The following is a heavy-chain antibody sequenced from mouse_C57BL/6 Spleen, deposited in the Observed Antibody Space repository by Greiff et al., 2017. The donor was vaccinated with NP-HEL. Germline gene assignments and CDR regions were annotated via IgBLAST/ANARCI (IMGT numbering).Heavy chain of an antibody. J-gene: IGHJ4*01. D-gene: IGHD1-1*01. CDR1: GFSLTSYG. CDR3: ARHNYGSYYAMDY. V-gene: IGHV2-6-1*01. Sequence: VKLQESGPGLVAPSQSLSITCTVSGFSLTSYGVHWVRQPPGKGLEWLVVIWSDGSTTYNSALKSRLSISKDNSKSQVFLKMNSLQTDDTAMYYCARHNYGSYYAMDYWGQGTSVTVSS. CDR2: IWSDGST.